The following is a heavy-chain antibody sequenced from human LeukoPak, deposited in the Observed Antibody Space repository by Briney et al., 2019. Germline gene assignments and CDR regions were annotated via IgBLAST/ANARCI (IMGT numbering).Heavy chain of an antibody. Sequence: VASVKVSCKASGYTFTSYGISWVRQAPGQGLEWMGWICAYKGNKNYAEKLQGRVTITTDTSTSTAYMELRSLRSDDTAVYYCARVSDDYVWGSDALASGFNFDYWGQGTLVSVSS. V-gene: IGHV1-18*04. D-gene: IGHD3-16*01. CDR1: GYTFTSYG. CDR2: ICAYKGNK. CDR3: ARVSDDYVWGSDALASGFNFDY. J-gene: IGHJ4*02.